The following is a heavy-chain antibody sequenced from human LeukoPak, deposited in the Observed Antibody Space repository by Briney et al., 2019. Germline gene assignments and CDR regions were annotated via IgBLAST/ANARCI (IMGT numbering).Heavy chain of an antibody. CDR2: IYSGGST. V-gene: IGHV3-53*01. Sequence: GGSLRLSCAASGFTVSSNYMSWVRQAPGKGLEWVSVIYSGGSTYYADSVKGRFTISRDNSKNTLHLQMNSLRAEDTAVYYCARVGYSSSCFDYWGQGTLVTVSS. D-gene: IGHD6-6*01. CDR1: GFTVSSNY. CDR3: ARVGYSSSCFDY. J-gene: IGHJ4*02.